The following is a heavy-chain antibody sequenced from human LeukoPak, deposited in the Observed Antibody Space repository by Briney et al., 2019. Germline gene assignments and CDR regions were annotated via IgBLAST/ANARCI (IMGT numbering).Heavy chain of an antibody. Sequence: GGSLRLSCAASGFTFSSDWMSWVRQAPGKGLEWVANIKQDGSEKYYVDSVKGRFTISRDNAKNSLYLQMNSLRAEDTAVYYCARDRGVYMVRGVIITGYYGMDVWGQGTTVTVSS. V-gene: IGHV3-7*01. CDR1: GFTFSSDW. J-gene: IGHJ6*02. D-gene: IGHD3-10*01. CDR3: ARDRGVYMVRGVIITGYYGMDV. CDR2: IKQDGSEK.